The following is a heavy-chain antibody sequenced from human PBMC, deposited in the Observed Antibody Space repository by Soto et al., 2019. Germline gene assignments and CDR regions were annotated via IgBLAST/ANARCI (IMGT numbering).Heavy chain of an antibody. Sequence: LSLTCTVSGGSISSYYWSWIRQPAGKGLEWIGRIYTSGSTNYNPSLKSRVTMSVDTSKNQFSLKLSSVTAADTAVYYCARDRIDTMVRGVRNWFDPWGQGTLVTVSS. CDR1: GGSISSYY. CDR2: IYTSGST. J-gene: IGHJ5*02. V-gene: IGHV4-4*07. D-gene: IGHD3-10*01. CDR3: ARDRIDTMVRGVRNWFDP.